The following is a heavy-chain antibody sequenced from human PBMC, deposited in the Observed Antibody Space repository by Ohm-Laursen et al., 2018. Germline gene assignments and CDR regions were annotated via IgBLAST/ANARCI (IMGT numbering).Heavy chain of an antibody. J-gene: IGHJ4*02. D-gene: IGHD3-22*01. CDR1: GYTFTGYY. V-gene: IGHV1-2*02. CDR2: INPNSGGT. Sequence: SSVKVSCKASGYTFTGYYMHWVRQAPGQGLEWMGWINPNSGGTNYAQKFQGRVTMTRDTSISTAYMELSRLRSDDTAVYYCARDVIGLVAITHSPLDYWGQGTLVTVSS. CDR3: ARDVIGLVAITHSPLDY.